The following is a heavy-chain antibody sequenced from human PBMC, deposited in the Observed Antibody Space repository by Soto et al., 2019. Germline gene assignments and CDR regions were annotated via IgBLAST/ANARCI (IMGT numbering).Heavy chain of an antibody. Sequence: VQLQESGPGLVKPSQTLSLTCTVSGGSISSGDDFWTWIRQPPGKGLEWIGYIYYSGSTYYNPSLKRRLTMSVDTSKNQFSLQLSSVTAADTAVYYCARDRAKWKDYYSYGMEVWGQGTTVTVSS. D-gene: IGHD1-20*01. J-gene: IGHJ6*02. CDR1: GGSISSGDDF. CDR2: IYYSGST. CDR3: ARDRAKWKDYYSYGMEV. V-gene: IGHV4-30-4*01.